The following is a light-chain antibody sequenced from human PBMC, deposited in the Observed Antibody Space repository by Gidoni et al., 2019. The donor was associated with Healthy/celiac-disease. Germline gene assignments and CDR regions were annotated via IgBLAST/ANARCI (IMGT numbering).Light chain of an antibody. CDR3: QQRSNWPLT. Sequence: EIVLTQSPATLSLSPGERATLSCRASQSVSSYFAWYQQKPGQAPRLLIYDASNRATGIPARFRGSGSGTDFTLTISSLEPEDFAVYYCQQRSNWPLTFXGXTKVXIK. CDR2: DAS. V-gene: IGKV3-11*01. CDR1: QSVSSY. J-gene: IGKJ4*01.